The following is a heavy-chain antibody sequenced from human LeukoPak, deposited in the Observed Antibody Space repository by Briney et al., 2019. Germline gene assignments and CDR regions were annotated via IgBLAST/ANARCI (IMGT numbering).Heavy chain of an antibody. Sequence: GASVKVSCKASGGTFSSYAISWVRQAPGQGLEWMGGIIPIFGTASYAQKFQGRVTITTDESTSTAYMELSSLRSEDTAVYYCARDGPNLMANDAFDIRGQGTMVTVSS. V-gene: IGHV1-69*05. J-gene: IGHJ3*02. CDR2: IIPIFGTA. D-gene: IGHD5-24*01. CDR3: ARDGPNLMANDAFDI. CDR1: GGTFSSYA.